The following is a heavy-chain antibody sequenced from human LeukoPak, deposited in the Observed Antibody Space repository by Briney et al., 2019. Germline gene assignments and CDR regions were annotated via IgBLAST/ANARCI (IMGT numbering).Heavy chain of an antibody. CDR1: GGSISSGDNY. J-gene: IGHJ3*02. V-gene: IGHV4-30-4*08. CDR3: ASTIPAAMAQAFDI. CDR2: IYYSGST. D-gene: IGHD2-2*01. Sequence: SGTLSLTCTVSGGSISSGDNYWSWIRQPPGKGLEWIGYIYYSGSTYYNPSLKSRVTISVDTSKNQFSLKLSSVTAADTAVYYCASTIPAAMAQAFDIWGQGTMVTVSS.